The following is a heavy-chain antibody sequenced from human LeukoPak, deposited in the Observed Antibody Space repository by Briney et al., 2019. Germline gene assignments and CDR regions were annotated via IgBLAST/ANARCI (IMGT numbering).Heavy chain of an antibody. CDR3: ARASTYYDFWSGYPSPDY. CDR2: IKQDGSEK. D-gene: IGHD3-3*01. V-gene: IGHV3-7*03. Sequence: GGSLRLSCAASGFTFSSYWMSWVRQAPGKGLEWVANIKQDGSEKYYVDSVKGRFTISRDNSKNTPYLQMNSLRAEDTAVYYCARASTYYDFWSGYPSPDYWGQGTLVTVSS. J-gene: IGHJ4*02. CDR1: GFTFSSYW.